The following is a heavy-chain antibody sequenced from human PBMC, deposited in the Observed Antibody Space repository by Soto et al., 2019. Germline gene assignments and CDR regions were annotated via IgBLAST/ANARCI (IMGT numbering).Heavy chain of an antibody. V-gene: IGHV1-69*13. CDR1: GGTFSSYA. J-gene: IGHJ6*02. CDR3: AGQRVVGPTMVRGVTCYGMDV. Sequence: SVKVSCKASGGTFSSYAISWVRQAPGQGLEWMGGIIPIFGTANYAQKFQGRVTITADESTSTAYMELSSLRSEDTAVYYCAGQRVVGPTMVRGVTCYGMDVCGQGTTVTVS. D-gene: IGHD3-10*01. CDR2: IIPIFGTA.